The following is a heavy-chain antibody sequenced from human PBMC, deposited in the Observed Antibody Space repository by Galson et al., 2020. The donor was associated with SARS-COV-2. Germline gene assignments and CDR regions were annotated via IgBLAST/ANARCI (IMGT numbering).Heavy chain of an antibody. CDR1: GFTFSSYA. D-gene: IGHD1-26*01. CDR3: AKKRDPVGATEAIDY. V-gene: IGHV3-23*01. CDR2: ISGSGGST. Sequence: TGGSLRLSCAASGFTFSSYAMSWVRQAPGKGLEWVSAISGSGGSTYYADSVKGRFTISRDNSKNTLYLQMNSLRAEDTAVYYCAKKRDPVGATEAIDYWGQGTLVTVSS. J-gene: IGHJ4*02.